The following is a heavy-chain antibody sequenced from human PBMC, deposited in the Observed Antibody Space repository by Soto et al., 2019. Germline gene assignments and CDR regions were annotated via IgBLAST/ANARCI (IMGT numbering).Heavy chain of an antibody. V-gene: IGHV4-59*01. Sequence: SETLSLTCTVSGGSISSYYWSWIRQPPGKGLEWIGYIYYSGSTNYNPSLKSRVTISVDRSKNQFSLKLSSVTAADTAVYYCARRYGGNFDYWGLGTLVTVSP. CDR1: GGSISSYY. D-gene: IGHD1-26*01. J-gene: IGHJ4*02. CDR2: IYYSGST. CDR3: ARRYGGNFDY.